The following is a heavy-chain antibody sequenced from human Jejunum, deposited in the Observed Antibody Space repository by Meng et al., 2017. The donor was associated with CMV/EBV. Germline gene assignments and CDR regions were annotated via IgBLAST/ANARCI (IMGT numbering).Heavy chain of an antibody. Sequence: GSISSYYWSWIRQPTGKGLEWSGYIYYSGSTNNNPSLKRRGTISVDTSKNQCSLKLSSVTAADTAVYYCARDHSNYKDDYYYGMDVWGQGTTVTVSS. D-gene: IGHD4-11*01. J-gene: IGHJ6*02. CDR2: IYYSGST. CDR3: ARDHSNYKDDYYYGMDV. CDR1: GSISSYY. V-gene: IGHV4-59*01.